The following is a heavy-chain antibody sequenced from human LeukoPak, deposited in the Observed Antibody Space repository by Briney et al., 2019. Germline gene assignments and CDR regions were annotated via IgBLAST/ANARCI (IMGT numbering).Heavy chain of an antibody. J-gene: IGHJ4*02. V-gene: IGHV3-23*01. CDR2: ISGSGGST. D-gene: IGHD6-19*01. CDR3: AKGSHYSSGWYVYDY. Sequence: GSLRLSCAASGFTFSSYAMSWVRQAPGKGLEWVSAISGSGGSTYYADSVKGRFTISRDNSKNTLYLQMNSLRAEDTAVYYCAKGSHYSSGWYVYDYWGQGTLVTVSS. CDR1: GFTFSSYA.